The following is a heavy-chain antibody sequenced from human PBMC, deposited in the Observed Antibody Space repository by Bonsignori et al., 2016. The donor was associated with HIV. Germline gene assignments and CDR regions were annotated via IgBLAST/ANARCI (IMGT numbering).Heavy chain of an antibody. CDR1: GFTFGNYA. Sequence: LSLTCAATGFTFGNYAMNWVRQAPGKGLEWVSVISGSGSDTYYADSVKGRFTVSRDNSKNTLYLQMNSLRAEDTAVYYCAKSGLYYYDSSGSYFQHWGQGTLVTVSS. J-gene: IGHJ1*01. CDR3: AKSGLYYYDSSGSYFQH. CDR2: ISGSGSDT. V-gene: IGHV3-23*01. D-gene: IGHD3-22*01.